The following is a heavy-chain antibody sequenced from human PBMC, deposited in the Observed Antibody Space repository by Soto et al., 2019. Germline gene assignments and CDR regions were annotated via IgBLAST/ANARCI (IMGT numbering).Heavy chain of an antibody. CDR1: GGTFSSYA. V-gene: IGHV1-69*12. Sequence: QVQLVQSGAEVKKPGSSVKVSCKASGGTFSSYAISWVRQAPGQGLEWMGGIIPIFDTADYAQKFQGRVTIXADESTNTAYMELSSLRSEDTAVYYCAGHSSGVPGYYYGMDVWGQGTTVTVSS. CDR2: IIPIFDTA. CDR3: AGHSSGVPGYYYGMDV. J-gene: IGHJ6*02. D-gene: IGHD3-22*01.